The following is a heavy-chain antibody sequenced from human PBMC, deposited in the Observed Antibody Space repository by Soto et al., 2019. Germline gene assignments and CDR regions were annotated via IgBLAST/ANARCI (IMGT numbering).Heavy chain of an antibody. V-gene: IGHV4-30-2*01. CDR1: GGYISSGGYS. D-gene: IGHD1-26*01. Sequence: QLQLQESGSGLVKPSQTLSLTCAVSGGYISSGGYSWSWIRQPPGKGLEWIGYIYHSGSTYYNPSLKSRVTISVDRSKNQFSLKLSSVTAADTAVYFCASSCTVGANSVDYWGQGTLVTVSS. CDR2: IYHSGST. J-gene: IGHJ4*02. CDR3: ASSCTVGANSVDY.